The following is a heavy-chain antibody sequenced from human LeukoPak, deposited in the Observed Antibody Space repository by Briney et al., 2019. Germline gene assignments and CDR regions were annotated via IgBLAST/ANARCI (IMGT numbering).Heavy chain of an antibody. Sequence: GGSLRLSCAASVFTFSSYSMTWVRQAPGKGREWVSSISVNGGTTYYADSVKGRFTISRDSSKNTLYLQINSLRAEDTAVYYCVKGGGNVRRYFEYWGQGTLVTVSS. CDR3: VKGGGNVRRYFEY. D-gene: IGHD4-23*01. V-gene: IGHV3-23*01. CDR2: ISVNGGTT. J-gene: IGHJ4*02. CDR1: VFTFSSYS.